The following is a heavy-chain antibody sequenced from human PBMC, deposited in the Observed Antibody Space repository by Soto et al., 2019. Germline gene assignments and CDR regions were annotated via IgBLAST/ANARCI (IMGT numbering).Heavy chain of an antibody. CDR2: INHSGST. J-gene: IGHJ6*02. Sequence: PSETLSLTCAVYGGSFSGYYWSWIRQPPGKGLEWIGEINHSGSTNYNPSLKSRGTISVDTSKNQFSLKLSSVTAADTAVYYCARGRRGSSARFYYYYGMDVWGQGTTVTVSS. CDR3: ARGRRGSSARFYYYYGMDV. CDR1: GGSFSGYY. V-gene: IGHV4-34*01. D-gene: IGHD6-6*01.